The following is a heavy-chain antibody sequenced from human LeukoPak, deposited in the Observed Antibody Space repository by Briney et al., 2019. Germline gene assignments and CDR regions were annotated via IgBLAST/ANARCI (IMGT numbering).Heavy chain of an antibody. J-gene: IGHJ4*02. D-gene: IGHD3-3*01. CDR3: ARDGGHDFWSGSLDY. CDR2: IYYKSKWYN. CDR1: GDSVSSGSAA. Sequence: SQTLSLTCAISGDSVSSGSAAWDWIRQSPSRGLEWLGRIYYKSKWYNDYAVSVKSRISINPDTSKNQFSLHLNSVTPEDTAVYYCARDGGHDFWSGSLDYWGQGTLVTVSS. V-gene: IGHV6-1*01.